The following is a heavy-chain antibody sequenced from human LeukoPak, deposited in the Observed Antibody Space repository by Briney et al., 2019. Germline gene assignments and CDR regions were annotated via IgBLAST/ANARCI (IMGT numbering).Heavy chain of an antibody. Sequence: PSGTLSLTCGVSGGSISNTNWWTWVRPPPGKGLEWIGEVDLQGSTNYNPSLKSRVAISVDKSENHISLKLTSVTAADTAVYYCAREGGPYRPLDYSGQGTLVTVAS. CDR1: GGSISNTNW. CDR2: VDLQGST. CDR3: AREGGPYRPLDY. V-gene: IGHV4-4*02. J-gene: IGHJ4*02.